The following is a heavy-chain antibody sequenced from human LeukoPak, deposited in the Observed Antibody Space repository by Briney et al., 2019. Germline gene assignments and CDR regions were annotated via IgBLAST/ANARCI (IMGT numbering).Heavy chain of an antibody. CDR2: INKDGSVT. CDR3: VKVRGRARVGYFDY. J-gene: IGHJ4*02. V-gene: IGHV3-74*01. CDR1: GFTFSSYG. D-gene: IGHD1-26*01. Sequence: PGRSLRLSCAASGFTFSSYGMHWVRQAPGKGLEWVSRINKDGSVTDYAESVKGRFSISRDNAKNTLYLQMNSLRVEDTAIYYCVKVRGRARVGYFDYWGQGTLVTVSS.